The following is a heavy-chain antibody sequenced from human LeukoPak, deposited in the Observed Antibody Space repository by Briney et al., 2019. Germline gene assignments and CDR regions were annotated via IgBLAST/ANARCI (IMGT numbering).Heavy chain of an antibody. Sequence: GGSLRLSCAASGFTFSSYWMHWVRQAPGKGLVWVSLLNSDGTSTFYADSVRGRFTISRDKAKNTLYLQMNSLRAEDTAVYYCARKGSGNYYVDYWGQGTLVTVSS. CDR1: GFTFSSYW. CDR2: LNSDGTST. CDR3: ARKGSGNYYVDY. D-gene: IGHD1-7*01. J-gene: IGHJ4*02. V-gene: IGHV3-74*01.